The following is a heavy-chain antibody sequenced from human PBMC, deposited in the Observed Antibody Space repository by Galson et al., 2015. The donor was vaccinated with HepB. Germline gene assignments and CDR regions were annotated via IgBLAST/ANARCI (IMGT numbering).Heavy chain of an antibody. CDR1: GFTFSYYA. CDR3: AKVFPEKADGWYRQALYYFDS. V-gene: IGHV3-23*01. Sequence: SLRLSCAASGFTFSYYAMSWVRQAPGKGLEWVSAITPSGDNTFYADSIKGRIIITRDNSQNTLFFQLNSLRPDDTAIYSCAKVFPEKADGWYRQALYYFDSWGQGTRVTVSS. CDR2: ITPSGDNT. D-gene: IGHD6-19*01. J-gene: IGHJ4*02.